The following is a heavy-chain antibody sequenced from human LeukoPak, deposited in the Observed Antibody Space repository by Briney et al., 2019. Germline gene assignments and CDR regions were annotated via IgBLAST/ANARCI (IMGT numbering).Heavy chain of an antibody. Sequence: GGSLRLSCAASGLTFSSYEMNWVRQAPGRGPEYVSGINNNGGATQYVDSVKGRFTNSRDNSKNTVYLQMSSLRPEDTAVYYCVRAKVGATFDSWGQGTLVTVSS. V-gene: IGHV3-64D*06. CDR1: GLTFSSYE. CDR3: VRAKVGATFDS. D-gene: IGHD1-26*01. CDR2: INNNGGAT. J-gene: IGHJ4*02.